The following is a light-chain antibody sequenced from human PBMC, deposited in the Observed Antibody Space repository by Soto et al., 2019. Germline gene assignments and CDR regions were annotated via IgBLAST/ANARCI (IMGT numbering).Light chain of an antibody. CDR2: GNS. J-gene: IGLJ3*02. V-gene: IGLV1-40*01. CDR3: QSYDSSLDWV. Sequence: QSVLTQPPSVSGAPGQRVTISCTGSSSNIGAGYDVHWYQQLPGTAPKLLIYGNSNRPSGVPDRFSGSKSGTSASLAITGLQAEDEAHYYCQSYDSSLDWVFGGGTKLTVL. CDR1: SSNIGAGYD.